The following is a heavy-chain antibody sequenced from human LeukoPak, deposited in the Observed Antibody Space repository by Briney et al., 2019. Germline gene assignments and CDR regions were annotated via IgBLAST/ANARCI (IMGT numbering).Heavy chain of an antibody. D-gene: IGHD6-6*01. CDR3: ARDRNMATRLWTPTDY. CDR2: ISSSSSYI. V-gene: IGHV3-21*01. CDR1: GFTLSTYS. Sequence: GGSLRLSCAASGFTLSTYSMNWVRQAPGKGLEWVSSISSSSSYIYYADSVKGRFTISRDNARNSLYLQMNSLRAEDTAVYYCARDRNMATRLWTPTDYWGQGTLVTVSS. J-gene: IGHJ4*02.